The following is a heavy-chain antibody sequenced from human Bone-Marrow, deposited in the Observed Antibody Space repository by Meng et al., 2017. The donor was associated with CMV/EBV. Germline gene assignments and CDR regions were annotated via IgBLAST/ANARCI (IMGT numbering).Heavy chain of an antibody. CDR3: ARHPAYDSSGYGYYGMDV. CDR2: INSDGSST. Sequence: GGPLRLPCAASGFTSSSYWMSWVRQAPGKGRVWVSRINSDGSSTSYADSVKGRFTISRDNAKNTLYLQMNSLRAEDTAVYSRARHPAYDSSGYGYYGMDVWGQGTTVTVSS. J-gene: IGHJ6*02. V-gene: IGHV3-74*01. CDR1: GFTSSSYW. D-gene: IGHD3-22*01.